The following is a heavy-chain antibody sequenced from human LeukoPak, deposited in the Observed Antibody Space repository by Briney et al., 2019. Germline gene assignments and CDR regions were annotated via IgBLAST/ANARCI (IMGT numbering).Heavy chain of an antibody. V-gene: IGHV1-8*02. CDR1: GYVFFSYD. J-gene: IGHJ1*01. D-gene: IGHD3-22*01. CDR3: ARVMYYDSSGYYSFQY. CDR2: MDPNTGNT. Sequence: ASVKVSCKASGYVFFSYDINWVRQATGQGLEGMGWMDPNTGNTGYAQKFQGRVTMTRNPSIDTAYMELSSLRSEDTAVYYCARVMYYDSSGYYSFQYWGQGTLVTVSS.